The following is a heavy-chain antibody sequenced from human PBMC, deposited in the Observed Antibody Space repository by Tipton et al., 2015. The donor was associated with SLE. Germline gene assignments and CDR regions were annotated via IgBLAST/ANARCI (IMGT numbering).Heavy chain of an antibody. J-gene: IGHJ4*02. CDR1: GGTFSSYS. CDR2: IIPLFGTT. Sequence: QSGPEVKKPGSSVKVSCKASGGTFSSYSISWVRQAPGQGLEWMGGIIPLFGTTNYAQKFQGRVTMTRDTSISTAYMELSRLRSDDAAVYYGAMGGRGAAAGTGYWGQGTLVTVSS. D-gene: IGHD6-13*01. CDR3: AMGGRGAAAGTGY. V-gene: IGHV1-69*05.